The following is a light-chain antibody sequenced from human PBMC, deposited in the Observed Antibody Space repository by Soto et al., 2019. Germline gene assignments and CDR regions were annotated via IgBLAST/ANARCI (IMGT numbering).Light chain of an antibody. V-gene: IGKV3-20*01. J-gene: IGKJ4*01. Sequence: EIVLTQSPGTLSLSPGERATLSCRASRSVGTFLAWYQQKPGQAPRLLIYDASSRATGIPDRFSGGGSGTDFTLTISRLEPEDFAVYYCQQFSSYPLTFGGGTKGDIK. CDR3: QQFSSYPLT. CDR1: RSVGTF. CDR2: DAS.